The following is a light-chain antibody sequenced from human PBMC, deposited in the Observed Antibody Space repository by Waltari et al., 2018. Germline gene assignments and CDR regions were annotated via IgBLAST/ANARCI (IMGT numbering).Light chain of an antibody. CDR2: DAS. Sequence: EILLTQSLVTLSVSPGERATFSCKASQSVRSYLAWYQQKPGQAPRLLFYDASNRASGIPARFSGSGSGTDFTLTISNVEPEDFAVYYCQQRHDWPLNFGGGTKLEIK. CDR1: QSVRSY. J-gene: IGKJ4*01. V-gene: IGKV3-11*01. CDR3: QQRHDWPLN.